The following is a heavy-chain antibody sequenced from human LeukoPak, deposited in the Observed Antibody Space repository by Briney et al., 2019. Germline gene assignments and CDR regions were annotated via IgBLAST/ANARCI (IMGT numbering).Heavy chain of an antibody. D-gene: IGHD2-21*02. CDR1: GGSFSGYY. CDR3: AVVTAISEPDY. CDR2: INHSGST. J-gene: IGHJ4*02. Sequence: SETLSLTCAVYGGSFSGYYWSWIRQPPGKGLEWIGEINHSGSTNYNPSLKSRVTISVDTSKNQFSLKLSSVTAADTAAYYCAVVTAISEPDYWGQGTLVTVSS. V-gene: IGHV4-34*01.